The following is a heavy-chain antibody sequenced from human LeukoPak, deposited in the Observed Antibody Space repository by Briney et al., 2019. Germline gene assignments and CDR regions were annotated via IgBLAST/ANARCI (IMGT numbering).Heavy chain of an antibody. V-gene: IGHV4-4*02. CDR1: GGSISSSNW. CDR2: IYHSGST. Sequence: SGTLSLTCAVSGGSISSSNWWSWVRQPPGKGLEWIGEIYHSGSTNYNPSLKSRVTISVDKSKNQFSLKLSSVTAADTAVYYCALTGRGAANWFDPWGQGTLVTVSS. J-gene: IGHJ5*02. D-gene: IGHD3-10*01. CDR3: ALTGRGAANWFDP.